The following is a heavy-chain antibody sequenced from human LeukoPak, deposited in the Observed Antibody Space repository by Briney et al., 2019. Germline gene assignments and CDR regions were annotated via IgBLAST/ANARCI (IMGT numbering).Heavy chain of an antibody. Sequence: PSETLSLTCTVSGYSISSGYFWGWIRQPPGKGLEWIGNIYQSGSTYYNPSLKSRVTISVDTSKNQFSLKLSSVTAADTAVYYCARGLPFDYWGQGTLVTVSS. V-gene: IGHV4-38-2*02. CDR3: ARGLPFDY. J-gene: IGHJ4*02. D-gene: IGHD5-18*01. CDR1: GYSISSGYF. CDR2: IYQSGST.